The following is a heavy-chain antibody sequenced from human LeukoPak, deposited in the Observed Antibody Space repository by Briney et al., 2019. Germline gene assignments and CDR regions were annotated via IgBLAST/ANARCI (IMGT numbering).Heavy chain of an antibody. Sequence: SETLSFTCTVSGGSISSGGYYWSWIRQHPGKGLEWIGYIYYSGSTYYNPSLKSRVTISVDTSKNQFSLKLSSVTAADTAVYYCARSYHSIQVDYWGQGTLVTVSS. V-gene: IGHV4-31*03. CDR1: GGSISSGGYY. CDR2: IYYSGST. D-gene: IGHD4-11*01. CDR3: ARSYHSIQVDY. J-gene: IGHJ4*02.